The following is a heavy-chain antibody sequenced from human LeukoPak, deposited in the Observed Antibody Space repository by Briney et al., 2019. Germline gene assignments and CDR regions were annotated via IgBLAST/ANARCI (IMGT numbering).Heavy chain of an antibody. CDR2: IYTSGST. CDR1: GGSISSYY. D-gene: IGHD3-22*01. V-gene: IGHV4-4*07. J-gene: IGHJ3*02. CDR3: ARHKSSGYHDAFDI. Sequence: PSETLSLTCTVSGGSISSYYWSWIRQPAGKGLEWIGRIYTSGSTNYNPSLKSRVTISVDTSKNQFSLKLSSVTAADTAVYYCARHKSSGYHDAFDIWGQGTMVTVSS.